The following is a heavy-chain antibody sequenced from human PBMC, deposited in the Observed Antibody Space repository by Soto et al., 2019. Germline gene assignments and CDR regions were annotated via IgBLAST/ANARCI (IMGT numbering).Heavy chain of an antibody. Sequence: SETLSLTCAVSGYSISSSNWWGWIRQPPGNGLESIGYIYYSGTTYYNPSLTSRVTMSVDTSKNQFSLKLTSVTAVDTAVYYCARREIQGPFDYWGQVPLFTASS. CDR2: IYYSGTT. CDR1: GYSISSSNW. V-gene: IGHV4-28*01. J-gene: IGHJ4*02. CDR3: ARREIQGPFDY. D-gene: IGHD1-26*01.